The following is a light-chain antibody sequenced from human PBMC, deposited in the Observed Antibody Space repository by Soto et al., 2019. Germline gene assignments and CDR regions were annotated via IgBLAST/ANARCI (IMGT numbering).Light chain of an antibody. V-gene: IGLV2-23*01. CDR2: EGS. CDR3: FSYAGSSTYV. CDR1: SSDIGSYNF. J-gene: IGLJ1*01. Sequence: QSVLTQPASVSASHGQSMTISWTGTSSDIGSYNFVSWYQQHPGKAPKLMIYEGSKRPSGISDRFSGSKSGNTASLTISGLQAEDEADYFCFSYAGSSTYVFGTGTKVTVL.